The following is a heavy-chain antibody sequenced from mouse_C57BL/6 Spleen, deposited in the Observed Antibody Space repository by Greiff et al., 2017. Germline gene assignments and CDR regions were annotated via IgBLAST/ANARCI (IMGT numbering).Heavy chain of an antibody. V-gene: IGHV1-55*01. J-gene: IGHJ4*01. Sequence: QVQLQQPGAELVKPGASVKMSCKASGYTFTSYWITWVKQRPGQGLEWIGDIYPGSGSTNYNEKFKSKATLTVDTSSSTAYMQLSSLTSEDSAVYVCALDDYDRFDYAMDYWGQGTSVTVSS. CDR1: GYTFTSYW. D-gene: IGHD2-4*01. CDR3: ALDDYDRFDYAMDY. CDR2: IYPGSGST.